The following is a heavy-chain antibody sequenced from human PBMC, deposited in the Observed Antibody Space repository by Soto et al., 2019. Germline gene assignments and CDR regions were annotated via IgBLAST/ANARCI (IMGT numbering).Heavy chain of an antibody. CDR2: IGVYNGNT. V-gene: IGHV1-18*01. Sequence: QVQLVQSGAEVKKPGASVKVSCKSSGYTFTNYGISWVRLAPGQGLEWMGWIGVYNGNTNYAHNLQGRVTMTIDTSTNTAYVELRSLSSDDTAVYYCVRDVPRTSRIGWQPSFEYWGQGTLVTVSS. D-gene: IGHD2-15*01. CDR1: GYTFTNYG. CDR3: VRDVPRTSRIGWQPSFEY. J-gene: IGHJ4*02.